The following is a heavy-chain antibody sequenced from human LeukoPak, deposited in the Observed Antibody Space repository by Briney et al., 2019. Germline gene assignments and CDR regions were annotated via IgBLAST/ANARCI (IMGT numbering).Heavy chain of an antibody. Sequence: ASVKVSRKASGYTFTGYYMHWVRQAPGQGLEWMGRINPNSGGTNYAQKFQGRVTMTRDTSISTAYMELSRLRSDDTAVYYCARGDFWSGLNDYWGQGTLVTVSS. CDR2: INPNSGGT. CDR1: GYTFTGYY. CDR3: ARGDFWSGLNDY. V-gene: IGHV1-2*06. D-gene: IGHD3-3*01. J-gene: IGHJ4*02.